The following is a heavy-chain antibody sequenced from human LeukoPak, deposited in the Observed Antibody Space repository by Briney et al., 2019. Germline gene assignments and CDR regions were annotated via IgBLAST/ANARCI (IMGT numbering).Heavy chain of an antibody. CDR2: INHSGST. CDR3: ARGVGGSYYY. CDR1: GGSFSGYY. Sequence: KTSETLSLTCAVYGGSFSGYYWSWIRQPPGKGLEWIGEINHSGSTNYNPSLKSRVTISVDTSKNQFSLKLSSVTAADTAVYYCARGVGGSYYYWGQGTLVTVSS. J-gene: IGHJ4*02. D-gene: IGHD1-26*01. V-gene: IGHV4-34*01.